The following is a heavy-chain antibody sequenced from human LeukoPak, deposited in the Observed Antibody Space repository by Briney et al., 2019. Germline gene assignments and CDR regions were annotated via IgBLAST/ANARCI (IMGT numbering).Heavy chain of an antibody. CDR1: GFTFSSYA. CDR2: ISGSGGST. CDR3: AKDGLSGVFWSGYSNY. D-gene: IGHD3-3*01. V-gene: IGHV3-23*01. J-gene: IGHJ4*02. Sequence: QPGRSLRLSCAASGFTFSSYAMSWVRQAPGKGLEWVSAISGSGGSTYYADSVKGRFTISRDNSKNTLYLQMNSLRAEDTAVYYCAKDGLSGVFWSGYSNYWGQGTLVTVSS.